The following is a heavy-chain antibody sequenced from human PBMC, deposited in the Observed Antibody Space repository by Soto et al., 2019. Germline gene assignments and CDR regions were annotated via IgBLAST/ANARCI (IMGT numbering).Heavy chain of an antibody. CDR1: GFTCSSYA. D-gene: IGHD3-16*01. CDR3: ASELTGPGEMDV. CDR2: ISYDGSNN. J-gene: IGHJ6*02. Sequence: PGGSLRLSCAASGFTCSSYAMHWVRQAPGKGQEWVAVISYDGSNNYYADAVKGRFTISRDNAKNTLYLQMNRLRAEDTAVYYCASELTGPGEMDVWGQGTTVTVSS. V-gene: IGHV3-30-3*01.